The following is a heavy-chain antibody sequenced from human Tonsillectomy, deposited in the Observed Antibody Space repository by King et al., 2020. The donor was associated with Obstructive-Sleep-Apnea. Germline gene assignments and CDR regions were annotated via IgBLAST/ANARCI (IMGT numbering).Heavy chain of an antibody. CDR3: AKDHYYGSGVDY. D-gene: IGHD3-10*01. CDR2: ISYDGSNK. V-gene: IGHV3-30*18. CDR1: GFTFSSYG. J-gene: IGHJ4*02. Sequence: QVQLVESGGGVVQPGRSLRLSCAASGFTFSSYGMHWVRQAPGKGLEWVAVISYDGSNKYYADSVKGRFTISRDNSKNTLYLQMNSLRAEDTAVYYCAKDHYYGSGVDYWGQGTLVTVSS.